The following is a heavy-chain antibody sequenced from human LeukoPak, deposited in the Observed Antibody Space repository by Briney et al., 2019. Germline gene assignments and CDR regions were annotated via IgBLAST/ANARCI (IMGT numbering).Heavy chain of an antibody. CDR3: ARGGPAAGRFDY. CDR1: GFSVRTNF. CDR2: IYSGGST. V-gene: IGHV3-66*01. D-gene: IGHD6-13*01. Sequence: GGSLRLSCAVSGFSVRTNFMSWVRQAPGKGLEWVSVIYSGGSTYYADSVKGRFTISRDNSKNTLYLQMNSLRAEDTAVYYCARGGPAAGRFDYWGQGTLVTVSS. J-gene: IGHJ4*02.